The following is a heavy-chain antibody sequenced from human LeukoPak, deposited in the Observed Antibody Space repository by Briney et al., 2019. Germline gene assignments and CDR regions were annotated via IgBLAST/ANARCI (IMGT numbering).Heavy chain of an antibody. V-gene: IGHV3-23*01. CDR3: ANGAAAGTPTIGDY. CDR2: TSGSGENS. Sequence: GGSLRLSCAASGFTFSNYGMSWVRQAPGKGLEWVSVTSGSGENSYYADSVKGRFTISRGNFKNTLYLQMNSLRAEDTAVYYCANGAAAGTPTIGDYWGQGTLVTVSS. CDR1: GFTFSNYG. J-gene: IGHJ4*02. D-gene: IGHD6-13*01.